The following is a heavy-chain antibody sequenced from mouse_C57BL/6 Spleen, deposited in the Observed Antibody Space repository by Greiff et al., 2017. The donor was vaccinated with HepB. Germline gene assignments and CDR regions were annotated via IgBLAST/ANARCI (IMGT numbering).Heavy chain of an antibody. V-gene: IGHV1-69*01. Sequence: QVQLQQPGAELVMPGASVKLSCKASGYTFTSYWMHWVKQRPGQGLEWIGEIDPSDSYINYNQKFKGKSTLTVDKSSSTAYMQLSSLTSEDSAVYYCARRWGDDEGYWYFDVWGTGTTVTVSS. D-gene: IGHD2-12*01. CDR1: GYTFTSYW. CDR2: IDPSDSYI. J-gene: IGHJ1*03. CDR3: ARRWGDDEGYWYFDV.